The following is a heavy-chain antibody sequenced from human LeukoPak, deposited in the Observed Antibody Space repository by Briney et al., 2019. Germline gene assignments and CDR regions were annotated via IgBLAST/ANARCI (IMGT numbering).Heavy chain of an antibody. CDR1: GGSIRSSYYY. Sequence: SETLSLTCTVSGGSIRSSYYYWGWIRQPPGKGLEWIGSIYDSGSTYYNPSLKSRVTISVDTSKNQFSLKLSSVTAADTAVYYCASGGGGSWDYFDYWGQGTLVTVSS. CDR3: ASGGGGSWDYFDY. D-gene: IGHD3-16*01. CDR2: IYDSGST. J-gene: IGHJ4*02. V-gene: IGHV4-39*07.